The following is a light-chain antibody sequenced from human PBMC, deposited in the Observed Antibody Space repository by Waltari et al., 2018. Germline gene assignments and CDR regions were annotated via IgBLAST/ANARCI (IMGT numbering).Light chain of an antibody. CDR1: QSIGDW. Sequence: DIQMTQSPSTLSASVGDRVTITCRASQSIGDWMAWYQQEPGKAPKLLIYRASTLQSGVPSRFSGSGSETEFTLTISSLQPDDFGSYYCQYYYLYSRGFGQGTKVEIK. CDR2: RAS. V-gene: IGKV1-5*03. CDR3: QYYYLYSRG. J-gene: IGKJ2*03.